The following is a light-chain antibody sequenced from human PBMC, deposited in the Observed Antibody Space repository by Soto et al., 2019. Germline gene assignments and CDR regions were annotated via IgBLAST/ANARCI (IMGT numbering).Light chain of an antibody. J-gene: IGKJ5*01. Sequence: EIVMTQSPATLSVSLGGRATLSCRASQSVSTDLAWYQQRPGQAPRLLIFGASTRATGIPARFSGSGSGTDFTLTISSLEPEDFALYYCQQRSNWPITFGQGTRLEI. CDR1: QSVSTD. V-gene: IGKV3-11*01. CDR2: GAS. CDR3: QQRSNWPIT.